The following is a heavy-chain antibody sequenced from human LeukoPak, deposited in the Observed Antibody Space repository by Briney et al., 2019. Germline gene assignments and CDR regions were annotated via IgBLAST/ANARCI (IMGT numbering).Heavy chain of an antibody. J-gene: IGHJ6*02. Sequence: PSKTLSLTCAVSGDSISGSYWSWIRQPPGKGLEWIGFLSYTGTTSYNPSLKSRLTISGDTSRNQFSLKLSSVTAADTAVYYCARDVGGGDCSSTSCSGPYYYYGMDVWGQGTTVTVSS. D-gene: IGHD2-2*01. V-gene: IGHV4-59*01. CDR2: LSYTGTT. CDR3: ARDVGGGDCSSTSCSGPYYYYGMDV. CDR1: GDSISGSY.